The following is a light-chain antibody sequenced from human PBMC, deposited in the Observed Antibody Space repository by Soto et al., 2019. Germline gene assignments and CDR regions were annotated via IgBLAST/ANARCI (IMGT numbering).Light chain of an antibody. CDR3: QQRSNWPYT. Sequence: EIVLTQSPATLSLSPGERATLSCRASQSVSSSLVWYQQKPGQAPRLLMYNASNRATGIPARFSGSESGTDFTLTISSLEPEDFAVYYCQQRSNWPYTFGQGTKLEIK. V-gene: IGKV3-11*01. J-gene: IGKJ2*01. CDR1: QSVSSS. CDR2: NAS.